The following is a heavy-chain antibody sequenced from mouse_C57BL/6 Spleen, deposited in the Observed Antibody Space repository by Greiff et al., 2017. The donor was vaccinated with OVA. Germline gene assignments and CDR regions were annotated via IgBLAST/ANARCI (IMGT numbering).Heavy chain of an antibody. CDR1: GYTFTSYW. J-gene: IGHJ3*01. Sequence: QVQLQQPGAELVKPGASVKMSCKASGYTFTSYWITWVKQRPGQGLEWIGDIYPGSGSTNYNEKFKSKATLTVDTSSSTAYMQLSSLTSEDSAVYYGAREADSSGPAWFAYWGQGTLVTVSA. CDR2: IYPGSGST. CDR3: AREADSSGPAWFAY. V-gene: IGHV1-55*01. D-gene: IGHD3-2*02.